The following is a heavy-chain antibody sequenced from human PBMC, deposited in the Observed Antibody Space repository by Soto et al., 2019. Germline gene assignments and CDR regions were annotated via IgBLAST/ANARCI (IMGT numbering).Heavy chain of an antibody. J-gene: IGHJ4*02. V-gene: IGHV3-23*01. CDR2: VSGGSGTT. CDR3: AKWNGYGDH. D-gene: IGHD1-1*01. CDR1: GFIFSTYG. Sequence: EVQLLESGGGLVQPGGSLRLSCAVSGFIFSTYGVTWVRQAPGKGLEWVSGVSGGSGTTHYADSVKGRFTITGDTSKNTVYLQMNSLRVEDTAVYYCAKWNGYGDHWGQGTLVTVSS.